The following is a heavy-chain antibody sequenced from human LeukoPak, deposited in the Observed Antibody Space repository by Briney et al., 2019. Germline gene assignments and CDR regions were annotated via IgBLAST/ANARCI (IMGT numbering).Heavy chain of an antibody. Sequence: GGSLRLSCAGSGFTFSQDWMSWVRQAPGKGLEWLGLIKNKIDGGATDYAVTVKGRFTISRDDSKNTLYLQMNSLKTGDTAVYYCSKYNSYDALDYWGQGTLVTVSS. J-gene: IGHJ4*02. V-gene: IGHV3-15*01. D-gene: IGHD1-1*01. CDR3: SKYNSYDALDY. CDR1: GFTFSQDW. CDR2: IKNKIDGGAT.